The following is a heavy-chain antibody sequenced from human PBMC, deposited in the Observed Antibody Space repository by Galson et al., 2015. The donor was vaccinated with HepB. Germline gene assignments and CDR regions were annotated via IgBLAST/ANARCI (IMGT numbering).Heavy chain of an antibody. CDR3: ARVYNWNHVDNWFDP. Sequence: TLSLTCVVSGGSIATDHWWSWVRQAPGKGLEWIGEISHTGNTDYNPSLRSRVSISRDKSTNQFSLNLTSVTAADTAFYFCARVYNWNHVDNWFDPWGPGILVTVSS. J-gene: IGHJ5*02. CDR1: GGSIATDHW. CDR2: ISHTGNT. V-gene: IGHV4/OR15-8*02. D-gene: IGHD1-20*01.